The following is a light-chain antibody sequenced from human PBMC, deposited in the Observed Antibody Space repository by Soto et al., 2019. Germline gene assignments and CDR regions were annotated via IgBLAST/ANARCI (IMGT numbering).Light chain of an antibody. V-gene: IGKV4-1*01. CDR1: QSVFSSSSNKNF. CDR2: WAS. Sequence: DIVMTQSPDSLAVSPGERATINCKSSQSVFSSSSNKNFLVWYQHKPGQPPKLLISWASTRESGVPDRFSGSGSGPDFTVTNSSVRAEDVAVYYCQEYYTTPWTFGQGTKVEIK. J-gene: IGKJ1*01. CDR3: QEYYTTPWT.